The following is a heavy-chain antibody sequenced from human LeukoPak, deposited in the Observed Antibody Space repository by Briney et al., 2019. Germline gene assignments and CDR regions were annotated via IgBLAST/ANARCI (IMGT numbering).Heavy chain of an antibody. CDR1: VASIRSYY. D-gene: IGHD2-2*01. J-gene: IGHJ4*02. CDR3: ARLGGPAAVDY. V-gene: IGHV4-59*01. Sequence: SETLSLTCTVSVASIRSYYWSWIRQPPGRGLEWIGYMYNSGSTYYNPSLKSRVTISGDTSKNQFSLKLTSVTAADTAVYYCARLGGPAAVDYWGQGTLVTVSS. CDR2: MYNSGST.